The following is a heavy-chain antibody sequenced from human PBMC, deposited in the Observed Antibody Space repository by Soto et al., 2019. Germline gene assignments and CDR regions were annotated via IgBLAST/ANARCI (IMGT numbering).Heavy chain of an antibody. CDR3: AHRRMVRGVIKAYYFDY. CDR1: GFSLSTSGVG. Sequence: QITLKESGPTLVKPTQTLTLTCTFSGFSLSTSGVGVGWIRQPPGKALEWLALIYWNDDKRYSPSLKSRLTITKDTSKNQVVLTMTNMDPVDTATYYCAHRRMVRGVIKAYYFDYWGQGTLVTVSS. V-gene: IGHV2-5*01. CDR2: IYWNDDK. J-gene: IGHJ4*02. D-gene: IGHD3-10*01.